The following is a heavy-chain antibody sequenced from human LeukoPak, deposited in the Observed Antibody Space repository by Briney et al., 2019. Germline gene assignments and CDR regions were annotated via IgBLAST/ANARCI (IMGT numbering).Heavy chain of an antibody. CDR2: ISSSGSTI. CDR1: GFTFSDYY. V-gene: IGHV3-11*01. Sequence: PGGSLRLSCAASGFTFSDYYMSWIRQAPGKGLEWVSYISSSGSTIYYADSVKGRFTISRGNAKHSLYLQLNSLRAEDTAVYYCARGSGSYSYYYGMDVWGQGTTVTVSS. J-gene: IGHJ6*02. CDR3: ARGSGSYSYYYGMDV. D-gene: IGHD3-10*01.